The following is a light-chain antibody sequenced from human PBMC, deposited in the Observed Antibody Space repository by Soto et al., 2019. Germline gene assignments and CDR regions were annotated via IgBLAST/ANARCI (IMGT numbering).Light chain of an antibody. CDR3: QHCDYLPI. CDR2: DAS. J-gene: IGKJ3*01. V-gene: IGKV1-33*01. Sequence: DIQMTQSPSSLSASVGDRVTITCQASHDITSFLNWYQHKPGRAPKLLIYDASILEAGVPTRFSESGSGTHFTFTISSLQPEDVATYYCQHCDYLPIFGPGTTVDFK. CDR1: HDITSF.